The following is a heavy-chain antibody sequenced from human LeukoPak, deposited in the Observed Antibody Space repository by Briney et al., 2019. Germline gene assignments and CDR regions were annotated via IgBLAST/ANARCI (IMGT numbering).Heavy chain of an antibody. CDR1: GGSFSGYY. D-gene: IGHD3-22*01. Sequence: PSETLSLTCAVYGGSFSGYYWSWIRQPPGKGLEWIGEINHSGSTNYNPSLKSRVTISVDTSKNQFSLKLNSVTAADTAVYYCARGYYYDSSGFDYWGQGTLVTVSS. CDR3: ARGYYYDSSGFDY. V-gene: IGHV4-34*01. J-gene: IGHJ4*02. CDR2: INHSGST.